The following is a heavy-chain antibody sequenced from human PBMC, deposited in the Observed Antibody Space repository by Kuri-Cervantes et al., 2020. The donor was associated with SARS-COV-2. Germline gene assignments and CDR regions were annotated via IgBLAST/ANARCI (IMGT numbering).Heavy chain of an antibody. J-gene: IGHJ6*02. D-gene: IGHD6-13*01. Sequence: ASVKVSCKASGYSFTSYGISWVRQAPGQGLEWMGWISTYNSNLKYAQKFQGRVTITADESTSTAYMELSSLRSEDTAVYYCASPGIAAANYYYYGMDVWGQGTTVTVSS. CDR3: ASPGIAAANYYYYGMDV. CDR2: ISTYNSNL. V-gene: IGHV1-18*04. CDR1: GYSFTSYG.